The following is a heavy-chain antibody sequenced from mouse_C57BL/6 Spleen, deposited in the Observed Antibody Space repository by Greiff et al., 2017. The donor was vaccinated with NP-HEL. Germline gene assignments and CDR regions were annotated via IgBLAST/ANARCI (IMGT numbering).Heavy chain of an antibody. CDR3: SYGSSYGYFDV. CDR2: IDPENGDT. Sequence: VQLQQSGAELVRPGASVKLSSTASGFNIKDDYMHWVKQRPEQGLEWIGWIDPENGDTEYASKFQGKATITADTSSNTAYLQLSSLTSEDTAVYYCSYGSSYGYFDVWGTGTTVTVSS. CDR1: GFNIKDDY. J-gene: IGHJ1*03. D-gene: IGHD1-1*01. V-gene: IGHV14-4*01.